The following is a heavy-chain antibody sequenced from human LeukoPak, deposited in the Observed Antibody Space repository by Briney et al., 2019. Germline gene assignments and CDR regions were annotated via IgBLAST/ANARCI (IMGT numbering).Heavy chain of an antibody. CDR3: AGLVVPAAKSYYYYYMDV. J-gene: IGHJ6*03. V-gene: IGHV3-66*02. Sequence: GGSLRLSCAASGFTVSSNYMSWVRQAPGKGLEWVSVIYSGGSTYYADSVKGRFTISRDNSKDTLYLQMNSLRAEDTAVYYCAGLVVPAAKSYYYYYMDVWGKGTMVTVSS. CDR1: GFTVSSNY. CDR2: IYSGGST. D-gene: IGHD2-2*01.